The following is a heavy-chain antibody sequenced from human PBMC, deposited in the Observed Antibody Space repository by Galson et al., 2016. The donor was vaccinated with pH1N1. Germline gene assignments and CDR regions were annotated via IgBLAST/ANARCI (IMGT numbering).Heavy chain of an antibody. CDR2: VNPGGSTI. Sequence: QSGAEVKKPGESLKISCKASGYRFTSYWIAWVRQVPGKGLEWVGVVNPGGSTIRYGPPFQGQVTISSDKSINTAYLQWISLKASDTATYYCARKYDFGDYRGNAFDIWGQETMVIVSS. CDR3: ARKYDFGDYRGNAFDI. V-gene: IGHV5-51*03. J-gene: IGHJ3*02. CDR1: GYRFTSYW. D-gene: IGHD4-17*01.